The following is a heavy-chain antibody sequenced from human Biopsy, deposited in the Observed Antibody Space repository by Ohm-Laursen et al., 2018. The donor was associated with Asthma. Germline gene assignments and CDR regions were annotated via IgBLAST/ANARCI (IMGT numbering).Heavy chain of an antibody. CDR2: IYSGGTS. J-gene: IGHJ4*02. D-gene: IGHD3-22*01. Sequence: LSLTCAASGFTFSTNGMSWVRQPPGKGLEWVSVIYSGGTSHTADSVRGRFTISRDYSKNTLYLQMHSLRAEDTAVYYCARGDSSNWSHYYFDYWGQGTLVTVSS. CDR1: GFTFSTNG. CDR3: ARGDSSNWSHYYFDY. V-gene: IGHV3-53*01.